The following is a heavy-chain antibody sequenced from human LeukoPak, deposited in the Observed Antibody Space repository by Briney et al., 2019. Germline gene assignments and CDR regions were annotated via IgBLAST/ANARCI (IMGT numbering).Heavy chain of an antibody. V-gene: IGHV4-4*07. CDR3: ARGPGAALVHYFDY. Sequence: SETLSLTCTVSGGSISSYHWSWIQQPAGKGLEWMGRVYSSGSTNYSPSLKSRVSMSVDTSKNQFSLKLSSVTAADTAVYYCARGPGAALVHYFDYWGQGTLVTVSS. CDR2: VYSSGST. CDR1: GGSISSYH. J-gene: IGHJ4*02. D-gene: IGHD1-26*01.